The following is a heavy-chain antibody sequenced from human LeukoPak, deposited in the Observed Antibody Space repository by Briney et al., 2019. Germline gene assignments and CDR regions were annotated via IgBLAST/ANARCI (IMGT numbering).Heavy chain of an antibody. Sequence: PSETLSLTCTVSGGSISSGGYYWSWIRQPPGKGLEWIGYIYHSGSTYYNPSLKSRVTMSVDTSKNQFSLKLSSVTAADTAVYYCARGLVGHLYNWFDPWGQGTLVTVSS. CDR1: GGSISSGGYY. V-gene: IGHV4-30-2*01. CDR3: ARGLVGHLYNWFDP. D-gene: IGHD3/OR15-3a*01. CDR2: IYHSGST. J-gene: IGHJ5*02.